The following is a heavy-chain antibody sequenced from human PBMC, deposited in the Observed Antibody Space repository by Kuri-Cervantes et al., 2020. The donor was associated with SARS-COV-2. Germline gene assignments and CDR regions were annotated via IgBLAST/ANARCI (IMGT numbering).Heavy chain of an antibody. D-gene: IGHD6-13*01. J-gene: IGHJ5*02. Sequence: ASVKVSCKASGYTFTSYGISWVRQAPGQGLEWMGWISAYNGNTNYAQRLQGRVTMTADTSTSTAYMELRSLRSDDTAVYYCARQWQLVESRWFDPWGQGTLVTVSS. V-gene: IGHV1-18*01. CDR3: ARQWQLVESRWFDP. CDR1: GYTFTSYG. CDR2: ISAYNGNT.